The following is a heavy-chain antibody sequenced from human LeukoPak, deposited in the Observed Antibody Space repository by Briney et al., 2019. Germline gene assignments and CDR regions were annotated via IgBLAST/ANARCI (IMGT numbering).Heavy chain of an antibody. CDR2: IPASGST. CDR1: NGSISIYY. J-gene: IGHJ4*02. D-gene: IGHD4-17*01. V-gene: IGHV4-4*07. Sequence: SETLSLTCTVSNGSISIYYWSWVRQPAGKGLEWIGRIPASGSTNYNPSLKSRVTMSVDTSKNQFSLKLSSVTAADTAVYYCAREITVTRPFDYWGQGTLVTVSS. CDR3: AREITVTRPFDY.